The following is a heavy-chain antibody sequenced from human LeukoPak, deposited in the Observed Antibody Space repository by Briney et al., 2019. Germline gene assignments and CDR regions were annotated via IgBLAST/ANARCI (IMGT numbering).Heavy chain of an antibody. J-gene: IGHJ4*02. V-gene: IGHV5-10-1*01. CDR1: GYSFTSYW. CDR2: IDPSDSYT. CDR3: ARRLQRHFDY. D-gene: IGHD2-15*01. Sequence: GESLKISCKGSGYSFTSYWISWVHQMPGKVLEWMGRIDPSDSYTNYSPSFQGHVTISVDKSISTAYLQWSSLKASDTAMYYCARRLQRHFDYWGQGTLVTVSS.